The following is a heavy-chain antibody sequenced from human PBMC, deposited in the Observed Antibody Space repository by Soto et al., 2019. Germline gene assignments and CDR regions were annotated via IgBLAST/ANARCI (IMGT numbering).Heavy chain of an antibody. CDR1: GFSFTIFG. CDR2: ISSGSTTI. V-gene: IGHV3-48*02. J-gene: IGHJ4*02. Sequence: GGSLRLSCATTGFSFTIFGMHWVRQAPGRGLELIAFISSGSTTIKYADSVRGRFTVSRDNAKSSLFLQMDSLRDEDTGVYYFAREVERAGTWGILGHWGQGNQVTVSS. D-gene: IGHD7-27*01. CDR3: AREVERAGTWGILGH.